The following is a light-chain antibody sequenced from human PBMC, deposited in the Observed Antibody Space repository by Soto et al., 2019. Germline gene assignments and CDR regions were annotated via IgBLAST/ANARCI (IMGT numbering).Light chain of an antibody. CDR3: QTWSTGIRV. CDR1: SGHSSYA. V-gene: IGLV4-69*01. CDR2: LNSDGSH. J-gene: IGLJ3*02. Sequence: QLVLTQSPSASASLGASVKLTCTLSSGHSSYAIAWHQQQPEKGPRYFMKLNSDGSHSKGDGIPDRFSGSSSGTERYLTISSLQSEDEADYYCQTWSTGIRVFGGGTKLTVL.